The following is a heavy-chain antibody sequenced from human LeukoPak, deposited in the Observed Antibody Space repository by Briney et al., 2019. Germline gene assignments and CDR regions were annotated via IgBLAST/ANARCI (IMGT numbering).Heavy chain of an antibody. CDR3: ARALLNGDYYYGMDV. J-gene: IGHJ6*02. Sequence: SETLSLTCTVSGGSISSYYWSWIRQPPEKGLEWIGYIYYSGSTNYNPSLKSRVTISVDTSKNQFSLKLSSVTAADTAVYYCARALLNGDYYYGMDVGGQGTTVTVSS. D-gene: IGHD3-10*01. V-gene: IGHV4-59*08. CDR2: IYYSGST. CDR1: GGSISSYY.